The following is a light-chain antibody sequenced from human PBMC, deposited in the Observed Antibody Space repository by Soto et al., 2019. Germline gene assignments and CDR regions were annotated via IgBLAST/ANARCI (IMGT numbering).Light chain of an antibody. CDR3: QQYNSYLYT. CDR1: QSISSW. J-gene: IGKJ2*01. V-gene: IGKV1-5*01. Sequence: DIQMTQSPSTLSASVGDRVTITCRASQSISSWLAWYQQKPGKAPKLLIYDASSLESGVPSWFSGSGSGTEFPLTISSLQPDDFATYYCQQYNSYLYTFGQGTKLEIK. CDR2: DAS.